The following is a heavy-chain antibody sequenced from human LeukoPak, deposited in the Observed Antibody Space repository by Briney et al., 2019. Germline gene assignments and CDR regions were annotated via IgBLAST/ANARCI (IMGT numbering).Heavy chain of an antibody. Sequence: SETLSLTCAVYGGSFSGYYWSWIRQPPGKGLEWMGEINHSGSTNYNPSLKSRVTISVDTSKNQFSLKLSSVTAADTAVYYCARVHGGGYCSGGSCYSDYWGQGTLVTVSS. J-gene: IGHJ4*02. CDR2: INHSGST. CDR1: GGSFSGYY. CDR3: ARVHGGGYCSGGSCYSDY. D-gene: IGHD2-15*01. V-gene: IGHV4-34*01.